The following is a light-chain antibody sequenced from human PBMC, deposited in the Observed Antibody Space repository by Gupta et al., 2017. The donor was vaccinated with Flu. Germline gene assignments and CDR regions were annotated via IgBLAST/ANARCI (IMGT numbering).Light chain of an antibody. CDR3: QQYNNWPGT. CDR1: PSIFSN. Sequence: EIVMTQSPATSSVAPGERATLSCRASPSIFSNLAWHQQKPGQPPRLLIYGASTRATGIPARFSGSGSGTEFTLTITNMQSEDFALYFCQQYNNWPGTFGQGTKVEI. V-gene: IGKV3-15*01. CDR2: GAS. J-gene: IGKJ1*01.